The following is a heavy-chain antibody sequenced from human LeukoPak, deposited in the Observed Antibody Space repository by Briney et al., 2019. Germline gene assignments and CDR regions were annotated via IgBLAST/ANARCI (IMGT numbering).Heavy chain of an antibody. Sequence: GGSLRLSCAASGFTFSSYAMHWVRQAPGKGLEWVAVISYDGSNKYYADSVKGRFTISRDNSKNTLYLQMNSLRAEDTAVYYCARDEYYDFWSGYPVAYNWFDPWGQGTLVTVSS. CDR2: ISYDGSNK. J-gene: IGHJ5*02. V-gene: IGHV3-30-3*01. CDR3: ARDEYYDFWSGYPVAYNWFDP. CDR1: GFTFSSYA. D-gene: IGHD3-3*01.